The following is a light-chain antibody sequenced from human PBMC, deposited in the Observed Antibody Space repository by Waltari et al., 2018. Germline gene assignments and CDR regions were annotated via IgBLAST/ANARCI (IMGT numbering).Light chain of an antibody. CDR1: QSISIY. CDR2: AAS. V-gene: IGKV1-39*01. Sequence: DIQVTQSPSSLSASVGDRVTITCRASQSISIYLNWYQQQPGQAPKLLISAASSLQGGVPSRFSGSGSGTDFTLTISSLQPEDFASYYCQQRYSTPPWTFGQGTKVEIK. J-gene: IGKJ1*01. CDR3: QQRYSTPPWT.